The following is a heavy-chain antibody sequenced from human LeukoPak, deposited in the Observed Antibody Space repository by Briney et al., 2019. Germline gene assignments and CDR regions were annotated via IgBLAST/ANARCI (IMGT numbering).Heavy chain of an antibody. CDR3: ATLGATVGDYFDY. V-gene: IGHV3-30*04. CDR1: GFTFSTYA. D-gene: IGHD1-26*01. J-gene: IGHJ4*02. CDR2: ISYDGSNK. Sequence: GGSLRLSCAASGFTFSTYAIHWVREAPGKGLEWVAVISYDGSNKYYADSVKGRFTISRDNSKNTLYLQMNSLRAEVTAVYYCATLGATVGDYFDYWGQGTLVTVSS.